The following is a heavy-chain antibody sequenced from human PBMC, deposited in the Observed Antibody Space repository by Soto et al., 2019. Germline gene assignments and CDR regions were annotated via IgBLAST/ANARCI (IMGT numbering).Heavy chain of an antibody. Sequence: PSGTLSLACTVYGGSIISSSYYWCWIRQPPGKGLELIGSIYYSGSTYYNPSLKSRVTISVDTSKNQFSLKLSSVTAADTAVYYCARQPRNCGGDCYSSLPFWGQGTLVTVSS. CDR2: IYYSGST. J-gene: IGHJ4*02. V-gene: IGHV4-39*01. D-gene: IGHD2-21*02. CDR3: ARQPRNCGGDCYSSLPF. CDR1: GGSIISSSYY.